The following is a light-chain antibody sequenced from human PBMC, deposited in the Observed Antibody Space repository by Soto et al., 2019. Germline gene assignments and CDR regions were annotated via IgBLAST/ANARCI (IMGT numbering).Light chain of an antibody. CDR1: TGAVTSGYY. Sequence: QAVVTQEPSLTVSPGGTVTLTCASSTGAVTSGYYPNWFQQKPGQAPRALIYGTSNKHSWTPARFSGTLLGGKAALTLSGVQPEDEADYYCSLFHANTYVFGTGTQLTVL. V-gene: IGLV7-43*01. J-gene: IGLJ1*01. CDR2: GTS. CDR3: SLFHANTYV.